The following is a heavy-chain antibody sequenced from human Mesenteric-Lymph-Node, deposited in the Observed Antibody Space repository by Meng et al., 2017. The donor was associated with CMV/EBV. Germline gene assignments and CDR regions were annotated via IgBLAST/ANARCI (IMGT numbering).Heavy chain of an antibody. D-gene: IGHD3-10*01. CDR2: IYYTGST. Sequence: SETLSLTCTVSGGSISSSAYYWGWIRQPPGKGLEWIGSIYYTGSTYYNPSLKSRVTISVDTSKNQFSLKLSSVTAADTAVYYCARPSHYYKSGSSNSEFWGQGILVTVSS. V-gene: IGHV4-39*01. J-gene: IGHJ4*02. CDR1: GGSISSSAYY. CDR3: ARPSHYYKSGSSNSEF.